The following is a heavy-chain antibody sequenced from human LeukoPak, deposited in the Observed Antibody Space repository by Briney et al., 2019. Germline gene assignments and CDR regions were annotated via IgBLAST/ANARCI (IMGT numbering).Heavy chain of an antibody. CDR2: ISSNGGST. D-gene: IGHD1-1*01. V-gene: IGHV3-64*01. Sequence: GGSLRISCAASGFTFSSYAMHWVRQAPGKGLEYVSAISSNGGSTYYANSVKGRFTISRDNSKNTLYLQMGSLRAEDMAVYYCARWVEGTTYFDYWGQGTLVTVSS. CDR3: ARWVEGTTYFDY. J-gene: IGHJ4*02. CDR1: GFTFSSYA.